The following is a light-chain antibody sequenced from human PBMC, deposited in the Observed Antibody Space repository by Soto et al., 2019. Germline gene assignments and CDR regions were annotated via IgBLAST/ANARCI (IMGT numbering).Light chain of an antibody. CDR2: GAF. CDR3: EQSNHWPPLT. J-gene: IGKJ4*01. V-gene: IGKV3-15*01. CDR1: QSVSSN. Sequence: EIVMTQSPDTLSVSPGGRATLSCRASQSVSSNLAWYQQRPGQAPRLLIYGAFTMATGVPARFSGSGSGTEFTPTNTSLQSEAAAVYYCEQSNHWPPLTVGGGTKVEIK.